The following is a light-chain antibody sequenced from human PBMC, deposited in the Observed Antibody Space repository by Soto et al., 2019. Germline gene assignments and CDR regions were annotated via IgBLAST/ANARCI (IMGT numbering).Light chain of an antibody. CDR2: GAS. CDR3: QQYENSPWT. CDR1: QRVSTY. Sequence: EIVLTQSPGTLSLSPGERATLSCRASQRVSTYLAWYQQRPGQAPRLLLYGASTRATAIPDRFRGSGSGTDFTLTISRLEPEDFAVYYCQQYENSPWTFGQGTRVEIK. J-gene: IGKJ1*01. V-gene: IGKV3-20*01.